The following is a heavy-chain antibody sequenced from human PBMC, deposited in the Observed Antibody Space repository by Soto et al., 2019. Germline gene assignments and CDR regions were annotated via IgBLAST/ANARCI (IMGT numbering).Heavy chain of an antibody. CDR1: GGSFSGYY. CDR2: INHSGST. Sequence: PSETLSLTCAVYGGSFSGYYWSWIRQPPGKGLEWIGEINHSGSTNYNPSLKSRVTISVDTSKNQFSLKLSSATAADTAVYYCARGIKPPYSSGSYFDYWGQGTLVTVSS. J-gene: IGHJ4*02. V-gene: IGHV4-34*01. D-gene: IGHD6-19*01. CDR3: ARGIKPPYSSGSYFDY.